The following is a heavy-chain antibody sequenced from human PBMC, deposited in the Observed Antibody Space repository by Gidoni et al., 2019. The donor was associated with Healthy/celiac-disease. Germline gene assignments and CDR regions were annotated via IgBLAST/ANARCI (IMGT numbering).Heavy chain of an antibody. CDR2: ISYDGSNK. Sequence: QVQLVESGGGVVQPGRSLRLSCAASGFTLSSYAIPWVRQAPGKGREWLEVISYDGSNKYYADSVKGRFTISRDNSKNTLYLQMNSLRAEDTAVYYCARGSMIDGAFDIWGQGTMVTVSS. D-gene: IGHD3-22*01. J-gene: IGHJ3*02. CDR3: ARGSMIDGAFDI. V-gene: IGHV3-30*01. CDR1: GFTLSSYA.